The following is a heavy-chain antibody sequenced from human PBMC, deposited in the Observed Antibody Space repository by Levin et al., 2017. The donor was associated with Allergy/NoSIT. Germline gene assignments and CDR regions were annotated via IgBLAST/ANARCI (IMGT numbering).Heavy chain of an antibody. CDR1: GGSVSSSNW. Sequence: SETLSLTCAVSGGSVSSSNWWTWVRQPPGKGLEKIAEIFHSGSTSYNPSLKSRVTISVDKSNNQFSLKLSSVTAAATAVYYCARLYRQQLRRGNFHYYMDVWGRGTTVTVSS. D-gene: IGHD6-13*01. CDR3: ARLYRQQLRRGNFHYYMDV. V-gene: IGHV4-4*02. J-gene: IGHJ6*03. CDR2: IFHSGST.